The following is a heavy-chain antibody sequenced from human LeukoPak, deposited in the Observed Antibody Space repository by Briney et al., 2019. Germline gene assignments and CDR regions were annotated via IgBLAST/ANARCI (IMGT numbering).Heavy chain of an antibody. J-gene: IGHJ5*02. CDR2: ISYSGST. V-gene: IGHV4-39*01. D-gene: IGHD4-17*01. CDR3: ASTVTTGWFDP. CDR1: GGSISSSSYY. Sequence: SETLSLTCTVSGGSISSSSYYWGWIRQPPGKGLEWIGSISYSGSTYYNPSLKSRVTISVDTSKNQFSLKLSSVTAADTAVYYCASTVTTGWFDPWGQGTLVTVSS.